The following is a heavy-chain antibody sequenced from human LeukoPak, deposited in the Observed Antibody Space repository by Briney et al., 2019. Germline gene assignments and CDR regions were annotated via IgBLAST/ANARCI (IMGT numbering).Heavy chain of an antibody. CDR1: GFTVSSNY. CDR2: ISGSGGST. V-gene: IGHV3-23*01. J-gene: IGHJ4*02. CDR3: AKDGIVGAQGLDY. D-gene: IGHD1-26*01. Sequence: GGSLRLSCAASGFTVSSNYMSWVRRAPGKGLEWVSAISGSGGSTYYADSVKGRFTISRDNSKNTLYLQMNSLRAEDTAVYYCAKDGIVGAQGLDYWGQGTLVTVSS.